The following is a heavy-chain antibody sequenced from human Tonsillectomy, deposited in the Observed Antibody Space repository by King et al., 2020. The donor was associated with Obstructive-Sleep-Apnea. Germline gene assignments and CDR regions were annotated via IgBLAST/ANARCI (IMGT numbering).Heavy chain of an antibody. J-gene: IGHJ4*02. V-gene: IGHV3-13*01. CDR1: GFTFNNFD. CDR2: IGAAGDT. Sequence: VQLVEAGGALAQPGESLRLSCAASGFTFNNFDMHCVRQIIGKGLEWVSAIGAAGDTYYPVSVKGRFTISRDNAKNSLYLQMNSLRDGDTAVYYCARSVGGSLKGPFDYLGQGTLVIVSS. CDR3: ARSVGGSLKGPFDY. D-gene: IGHD1-26*01.